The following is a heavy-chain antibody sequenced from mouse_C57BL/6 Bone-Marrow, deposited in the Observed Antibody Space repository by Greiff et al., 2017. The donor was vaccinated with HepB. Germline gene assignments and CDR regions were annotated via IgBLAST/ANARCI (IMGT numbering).Heavy chain of an antibody. V-gene: IGHV1-80*01. CDR1: GYAFSSYW. CDR3: ARFYYPYYYAMDY. D-gene: IGHD2-1*01. Sequence: QVQLKESGAELVKPGASVKISCKASGYAFSSYWMNWVKQRPGKGLEWIGQIYPGDGDTNYNGKFKGKATLTADKSSSTAYMQLSSLHSEDSAVYFCARFYYPYYYAMDYWGQGTSVTVSS. J-gene: IGHJ4*01. CDR2: IYPGDGDT.